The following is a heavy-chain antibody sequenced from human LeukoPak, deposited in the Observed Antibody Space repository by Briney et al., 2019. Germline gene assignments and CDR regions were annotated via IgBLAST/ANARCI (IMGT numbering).Heavy chain of an antibody. CDR1: GGSISSGGYS. Sequence: PSETLSLTCAVSGGSISSGGYSWSWIQQPPGKGLEWIGYIYHSGSTYYNPSLKSRVTISVDRSKNQFSLKLSSVTAADTAVYYCAMTGSICSSTSCSLDYWGQGTLVTVSS. CDR2: IYHSGST. D-gene: IGHD2-2*01. V-gene: IGHV4-30-2*01. CDR3: AMTGSICSSTSCSLDY. J-gene: IGHJ4*02.